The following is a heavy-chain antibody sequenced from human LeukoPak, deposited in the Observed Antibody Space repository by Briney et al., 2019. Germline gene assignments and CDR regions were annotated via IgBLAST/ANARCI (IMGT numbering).Heavy chain of an antibody. CDR2: FDPEDGET. D-gene: IGHD1-1*01. Sequence: ASVKVSCKISGYALTELSMHWVRQAPGKGLEWMGGFDPEDGETIYAQKFQGRVTLTEDTSTDTSYLELSSLTSEDTAVYYCLAVLYGRPWNPVGGGGLWGQGTLVTVSS. J-gene: IGHJ4*02. CDR1: GYALTELS. V-gene: IGHV1-24*01. CDR3: LAVLYGRPWNPVGGGGL.